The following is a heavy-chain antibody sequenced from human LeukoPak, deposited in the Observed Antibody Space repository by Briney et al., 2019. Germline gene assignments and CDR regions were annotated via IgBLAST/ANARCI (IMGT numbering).Heavy chain of an antibody. CDR2: ISTYNGNT. J-gene: IGHJ4*02. CDR1: GYTFTSYG. CDR3: ARERGYYGSGSYYRSPFDY. V-gene: IGHV1-18*01. D-gene: IGHD3-10*01. Sequence: ASVKVSCKASGYTFTSYGLSWVRQAPGQGLEWMGWISTYNGNTNYAQKLQGRVTMTTDTSTSTAYMELRSLRSDDTAVYYCARERGYYGSGSYYRSPFDYWGQGTLVTVSS.